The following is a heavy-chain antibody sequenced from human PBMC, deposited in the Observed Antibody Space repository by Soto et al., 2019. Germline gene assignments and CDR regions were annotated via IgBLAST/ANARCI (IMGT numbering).Heavy chain of an antibody. D-gene: IGHD6-13*01. Sequence: PGGSLRLSCAASGFTFSGYAMTWVRQAPGKGLQWVSTISGSGDSTYFADSVKGRFTISRDNSKDTLYLQMNSLRAEDSALYYCSLPFIRSWTFDYWGQGSLVTVSS. CDR1: GFTFSGYA. CDR3: SLPFIRSWTFDY. J-gene: IGHJ4*02. V-gene: IGHV3-23*01. CDR2: ISGSGDST.